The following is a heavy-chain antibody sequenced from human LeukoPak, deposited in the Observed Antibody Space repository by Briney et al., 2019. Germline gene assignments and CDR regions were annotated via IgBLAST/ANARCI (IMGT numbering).Heavy chain of an antibody. J-gene: IGHJ4*02. CDR1: GFTFSKCA. CDR3: ARANWGARIY. CDR2: ISYDGSNK. Sequence: GSLRLSCAASGFTFSKCAMHWVRQAPGKGLEWVAFISYDGSNKYYADSVKGRFTISRDNAKSSLYLQMNSLRAEDTAVYYCARANWGARIYWGQGTLVTVSS. V-gene: IGHV3-30-3*01. D-gene: IGHD7-27*01.